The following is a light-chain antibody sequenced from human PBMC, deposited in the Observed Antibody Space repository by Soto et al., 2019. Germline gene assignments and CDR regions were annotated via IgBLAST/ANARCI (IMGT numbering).Light chain of an antibody. Sequence: AIQLTQSPSFLSASVGDRVTITCRASQGITSALAWYQQTPGKAPKLLIHDASSLQSGVPSRFSGSGSGTDFTLTISSLQPEDFATYYCQQFNIYPLTFGQGTRLEIK. V-gene: IGKV1-13*02. CDR2: DAS. J-gene: IGKJ5*01. CDR3: QQFNIYPLT. CDR1: QGITSA.